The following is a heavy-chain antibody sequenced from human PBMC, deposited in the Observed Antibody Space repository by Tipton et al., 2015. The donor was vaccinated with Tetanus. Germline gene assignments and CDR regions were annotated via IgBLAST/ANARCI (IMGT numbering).Heavy chain of an antibody. CDR1: GGSISRGDYY. Sequence: TLSLTCSVSGGSISRGDYYWSWIRQPPGKGLEWIGEINHSGSTTYSPSFKSRVTISVDTPKNQFSLKLTSLTVADTAVYYCARGGSYSYGPRGFDLWGRGTLVTVSS. J-gene: IGHJ2*01. D-gene: IGHD5-18*01. CDR2: INHSGST. V-gene: IGHV4-30-4*01. CDR3: ARGGSYSYGPRGFDL.